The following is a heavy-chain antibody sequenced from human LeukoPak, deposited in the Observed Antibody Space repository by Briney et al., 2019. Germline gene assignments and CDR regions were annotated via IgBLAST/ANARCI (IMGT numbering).Heavy chain of an antibody. CDR1: GFTFSSYA. CDR3: AKSSGYSYGLNY. V-gene: IGHV3-30*18. Sequence: SGGSLRLSCAASGFTFSSYAMHWVRQAPGKGLEWVALISYDGSNKYYTDSVKGRFTISRDNSKHTLYLQMNSLRAEDTAMYYCAKSSGYSYGLNYWGQGTLVTVSS. CDR2: ISYDGSNK. J-gene: IGHJ4*02. D-gene: IGHD5-18*01.